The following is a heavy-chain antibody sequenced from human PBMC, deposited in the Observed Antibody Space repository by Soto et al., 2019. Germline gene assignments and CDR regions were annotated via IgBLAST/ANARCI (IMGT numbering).Heavy chain of an antibody. CDR3: AKDSVGGTFYTPLGL. J-gene: IGHJ4*02. V-gene: IGHV3-30*18. D-gene: IGHD3-16*01. CDR2: ITYDGSNK. Sequence: YCIHRVLQAPLKGLEWVAVITYDGSNKYYADSVKGRFTISRDNSKNTLSLHLNTLKPEDTAVYNCAKDSVGGTFYTPLGLWGQGTLVTVSS. CDR1: YC.